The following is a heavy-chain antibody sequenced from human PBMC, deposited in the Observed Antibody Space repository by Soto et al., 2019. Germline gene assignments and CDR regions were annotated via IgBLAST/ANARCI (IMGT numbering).Heavy chain of an antibody. CDR2: MNPNSGNT. D-gene: IGHD2-15*01. CDR3: ARGPGYCSGGSCYANRYYYYGMDV. V-gene: IGHV1-8*01. Sequence: GASVKVSCKASGYTFTSYDINWVRQATGQGLEWMGWMNPNSGNTGYAQKFQGRVTMTRNTSISTAYMELSSLRSEDTAVYYCARGPGYCSGGSCYANRYYYYGMDVWGQGTTVTVSS. J-gene: IGHJ6*02. CDR1: GYTFTSYD.